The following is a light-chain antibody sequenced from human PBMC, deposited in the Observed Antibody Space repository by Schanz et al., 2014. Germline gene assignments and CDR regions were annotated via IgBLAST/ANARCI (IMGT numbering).Light chain of an antibody. CDR3: QQYNNWPPLT. J-gene: IGKJ4*01. Sequence: EIVLTQSPGTLSLSPGERATLSCRASQSVSGSYLAWYQQKPGQAPRLLIYGASSRATGIPDRFSGSGSGTDFTLTISSLQSEDFAVYYCQQYNNWPPLTFGGGTKVEIK. CDR1: QSVSGSY. V-gene: IGKV3-20*01. CDR2: GAS.